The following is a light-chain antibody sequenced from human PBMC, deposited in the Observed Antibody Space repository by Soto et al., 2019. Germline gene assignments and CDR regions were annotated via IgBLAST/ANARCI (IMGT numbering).Light chain of an antibody. Sequence: IVLTQSPATLSVSPGERATLSCRASQSVSSNLAWYQQKPGQAPRLLIYGASTRATGIPARFSGSGSGTDFTLTISRLETEDFAVYYCQQYGTSHTFGGGTKVDIK. CDR3: QQYGTSHT. V-gene: IGKV3-20*01. J-gene: IGKJ4*01. CDR1: QSVSSN. CDR2: GAS.